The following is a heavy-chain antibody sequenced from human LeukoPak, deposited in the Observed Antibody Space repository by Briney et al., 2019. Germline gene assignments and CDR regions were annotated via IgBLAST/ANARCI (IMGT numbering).Heavy chain of an antibody. CDR3: ARDGLAAAGSSSNWFDP. D-gene: IGHD6-13*01. CDR1: GYTFTSNG. CDR2: ISAYNGNT. V-gene: IGHV1-18*01. J-gene: IGHJ5*02. Sequence: ASVRVSCKVSGYTFTSNGISWVRQAPGQGLEWMGWISAYNGNTNYAQKLQGRVTMTTDTSTSTAYMELRSLRSDDTAVYYCARDGLAAAGSSSNWFDPWGQGTLVTVSS.